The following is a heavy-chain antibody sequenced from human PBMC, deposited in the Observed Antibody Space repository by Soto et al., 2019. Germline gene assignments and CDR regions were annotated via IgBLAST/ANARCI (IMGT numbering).Heavy chain of an antibody. Sequence: ASVKVSCKASGYTFTGYYMHWVRQAPGQGLEWMGWINPNSGGTNYAQKFQGWVTMTRDTSISTAYMELSRLRSDDTAVYYCATSLGSASSYYFDYWGQGTLVTVSS. D-gene: IGHD7-27*01. J-gene: IGHJ4*02. V-gene: IGHV1-2*04. CDR3: ATSLGSASSYYFDY. CDR1: GYTFTGYY. CDR2: INPNSGGT.